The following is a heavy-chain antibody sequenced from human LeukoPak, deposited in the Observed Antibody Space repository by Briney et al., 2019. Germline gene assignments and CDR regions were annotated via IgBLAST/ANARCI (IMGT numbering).Heavy chain of an antibody. CDR3: ARDKGRSGGWYEVGY. Sequence: GASVKVSCKASGYTFTGYYMHWVRQAPGQGLEWMGWISAYNGNTNYAQKLQGRVTITTDTSTSTAYMELRSLRSDDTAVYYCARDKGRSGGWYEVGYWGQGTLVTVSS. V-gene: IGHV1-18*04. J-gene: IGHJ4*02. CDR2: ISAYNGNT. D-gene: IGHD6-19*01. CDR1: GYTFTGYY.